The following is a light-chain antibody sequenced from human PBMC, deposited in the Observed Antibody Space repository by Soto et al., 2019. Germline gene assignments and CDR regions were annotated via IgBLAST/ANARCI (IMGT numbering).Light chain of an antibody. CDR1: QGIRNF. V-gene: IGKV1-27*01. J-gene: IGKJ3*01. Sequence: DIQMTQSPTSLSASVGDRVTITCRASQGIRNFVAWYQQKPGKAPKLLIYAASTLQSGVPSRFSGSGSGTDFTLTSNSRQPEDVATYYCQKYSSVPVFGPGTKVEIK. CDR2: AAS. CDR3: QKYSSVPV.